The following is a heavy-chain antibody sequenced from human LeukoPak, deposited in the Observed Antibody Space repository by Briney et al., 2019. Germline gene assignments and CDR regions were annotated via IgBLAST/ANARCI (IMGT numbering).Heavy chain of an antibody. Sequence: GGSLRLSCAASGFTLSSYWMHWVRQAPGKGLVWVSRINGDGRTITYADSVKGRFTISRDTAKNTLYLQMNSLRAEDTAVYYCARQGKMTLLYYYGMDVWGQGTTVTVSS. J-gene: IGHJ6*02. V-gene: IGHV3-74*01. D-gene: IGHD2-21*02. CDR2: INGDGRTI. CDR3: ARQGKMTLLYYYGMDV. CDR1: GFTLSSYW.